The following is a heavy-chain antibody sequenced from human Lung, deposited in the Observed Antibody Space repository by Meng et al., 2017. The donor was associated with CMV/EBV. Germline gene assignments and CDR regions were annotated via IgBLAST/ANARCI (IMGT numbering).Heavy chain of an antibody. V-gene: IGHV1-69*02. D-gene: IGHD3-10*01. Sequence: SVKVSCKASGGTFGNYTITWVRQAPGQGLEWMGRIIPVLGLANYAQKFKGRITISADRPTGTVYMDLTSLRSDDTAVYYCATDLVGGCCDPGGQETLVTVYS. CDR3: ATDLVGGCCDP. CDR1: GGTFGNYT. CDR2: IIPVLGLA. J-gene: IGHJ5*02.